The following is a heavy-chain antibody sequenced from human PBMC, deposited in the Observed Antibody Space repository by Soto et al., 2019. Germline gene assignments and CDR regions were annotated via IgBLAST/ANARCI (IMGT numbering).Heavy chain of an antibody. V-gene: IGHV4-59*13. CDR2: AYYSGTT. Sequence: PSETLSLTCAVSGASFSGSYWSWIRQPPGKGLEWIGYAYYSGTTVYNPSLKSRVSISVDTSKKHVSLRLKSVTAADTAVYYCEVWSDLTQYYFDSWGHGTLVTVSS. J-gene: IGHJ4*01. CDR1: GASFSGSY. CDR3: EVWSDLTQYYFDS. D-gene: IGHD3-3*01.